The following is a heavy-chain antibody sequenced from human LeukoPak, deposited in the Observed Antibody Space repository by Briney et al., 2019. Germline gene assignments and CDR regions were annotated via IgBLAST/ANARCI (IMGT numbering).Heavy chain of an antibody. Sequence: ASVKVSCKASGYTFTSYDINWVRQATGQGLEWMGWMNPNSGNTGYAQKFQGRVTMTRNTSIGTAYMELSSLRSEDTAVYYCARGRHDRSGSYYYWFDPWGQGTLVTVSS. CDR3: ARGRHDRSGSYYYWFDP. CDR1: GYTFTSYD. D-gene: IGHD1-26*01. V-gene: IGHV1-8*01. J-gene: IGHJ5*02. CDR2: MNPNSGNT.